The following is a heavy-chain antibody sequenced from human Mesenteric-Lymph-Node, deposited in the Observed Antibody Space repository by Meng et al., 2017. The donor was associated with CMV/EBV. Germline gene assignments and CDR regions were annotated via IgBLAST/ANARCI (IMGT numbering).Heavy chain of an antibody. D-gene: IGHD3-9*01. Sequence: YYWSLIRQPPGKGLEWIGYIYYSGSTNYNPSLKSRVTISVDTSKNQFSLKLSSVTAADTAVYYCASGGTSIKNVLRYFDWGGGWFDPWGQGTLVTVSS. J-gene: IGHJ5*02. CDR2: IYYSGST. V-gene: IGHV4-59*01. CDR1: YY. CDR3: ASGGTSIKNVLRYFDWGGGWFDP.